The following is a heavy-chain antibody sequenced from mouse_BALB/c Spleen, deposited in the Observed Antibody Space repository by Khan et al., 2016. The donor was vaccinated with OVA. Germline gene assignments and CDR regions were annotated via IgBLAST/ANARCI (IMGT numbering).Heavy chain of an antibody. CDR1: GYAFSDYL. J-gene: IGHJ3*01. CDR2: INPGSGDT. D-gene: IGHD3-2*02. CDR3: ARSGYGFGAY. Sequence: QVQLQQSGAELVRPGTSLKVSCKASGYAFSDYLIEWLKQRPGQGLEWIGMINPGSGDTKYNEKFKAKATLTADKSSRTAYMQLSSLTSDDSAVYVCARSGYGFGAYWGQGTLVTVSA. V-gene: IGHV1-54*01.